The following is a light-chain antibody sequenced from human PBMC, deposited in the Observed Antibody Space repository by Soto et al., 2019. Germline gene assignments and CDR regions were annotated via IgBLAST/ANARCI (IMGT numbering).Light chain of an antibody. J-gene: IGKJ3*01. CDR1: QSVSSSY. Sequence: EIVLTQSPGTLSLSPGERATLSCRASQSVSSSYFAWYQQKPGQAPRLLIYGASGRSTGIPDRFIGSGSGPDCTLTISRLEPEDFAVYYCQQYGSLPLFTFGPGAKVDIK. V-gene: IGKV3-20*01. CDR2: GAS. CDR3: QQYGSLPLFT.